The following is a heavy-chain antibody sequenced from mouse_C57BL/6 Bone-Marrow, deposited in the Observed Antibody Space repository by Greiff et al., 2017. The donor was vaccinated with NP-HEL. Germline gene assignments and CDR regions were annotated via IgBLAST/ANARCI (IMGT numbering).Heavy chain of an antibody. CDR2: ISSGGSYT. D-gene: IGHD1-1*01. V-gene: IGHV5-6*01. J-gene: IGHJ1*03. CDR1: GFTFSSYG. CDR3: ASPYGSSPHWYFDV. Sequence: EVQRVESWGYLVKPGGSLKLSCAASGFTFSSYGMSWVRQTPDTRLEWVATISSGGSYTYFPDSVQVRFPISRDKAKNTLYLQMSSLKSEDTAMYYCASPYGSSPHWYFDVWGTVTTVTVSS.